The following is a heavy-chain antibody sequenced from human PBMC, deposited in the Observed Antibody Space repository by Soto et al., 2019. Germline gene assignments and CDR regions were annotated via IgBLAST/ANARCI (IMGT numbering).Heavy chain of an antibody. D-gene: IGHD4-17*01. CDR2: IYYSGST. CDR3: ARHGRRSTVTTWNAFDI. J-gene: IGHJ3*02. CDR1: GGSISSSSYY. V-gene: IGHV4-39*01. Sequence: SETLSLTCTVFGGSISSSSYYWGWIRQPPGKGLEWIGSIYYSGSTYYNPSLKSRVTISVDTSKNQFSLKLSSVTAADTAVYYCARHGRRSTVTTWNAFDIWGQGTMVTVSS.